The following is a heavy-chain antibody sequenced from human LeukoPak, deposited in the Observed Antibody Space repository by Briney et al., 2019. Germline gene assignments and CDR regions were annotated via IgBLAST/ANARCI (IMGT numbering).Heavy chain of an antibody. CDR1: GGSISSYY. J-gene: IGHJ4*02. V-gene: IGHV4-59*12. Sequence: SETLSLTCTVSGGSISSYYWSWIRQPPGKGLEWIGYIDYSGSTNYHPSLKSRVTISVDTSKNQFSLKLSSVTAADTAVYHCAGMYYYPSGSYSKFDYWGQGTLVTVSS. D-gene: IGHD3-10*01. CDR2: IDYSGST. CDR3: AGMYYYPSGSYSKFDY.